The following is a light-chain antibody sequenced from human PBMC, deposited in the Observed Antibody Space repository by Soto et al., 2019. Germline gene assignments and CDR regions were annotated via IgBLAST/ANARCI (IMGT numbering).Light chain of an antibody. CDR3: QQYGSSPYT. J-gene: IGKJ2*01. Sequence: DIVLTQSPGTLSLSPGERATLSCRASQSVSSSFLAWYQQKPGQAPRLLIYGASSRATGIPDRFSGSGSGTDFTLTISRLEAEDCAVYYCQQYGSSPYTFGQGTKLEIK. V-gene: IGKV3-20*01. CDR1: QSVSSSF. CDR2: GAS.